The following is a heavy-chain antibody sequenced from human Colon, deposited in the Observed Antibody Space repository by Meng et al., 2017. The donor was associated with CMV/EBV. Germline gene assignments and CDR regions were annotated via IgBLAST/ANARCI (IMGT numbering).Heavy chain of an antibody. Sequence: GSLRLSCTVSGGSVRTVSYYWGWIRQSPGKGLEWIGYIYYRGSSNYNPSLKSRVTMSIDTSKNQFALKLPSVTAADTAVYYCAREGGGISAVLRSDYYGLDVWGQGIAVTVSS. V-gene: IGHV4-61*01. D-gene: IGHD6-13*01. CDR2: IYYRGSS. J-gene: IGHJ6*02. CDR3: AREGGGISAVLRSDYYGLDV. CDR1: GGSVRTVSYY.